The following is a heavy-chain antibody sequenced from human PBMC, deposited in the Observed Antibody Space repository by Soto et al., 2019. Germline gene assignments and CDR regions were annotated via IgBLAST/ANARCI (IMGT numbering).Heavy chain of an antibody. V-gene: IGHV4-59*01. D-gene: IGHD2-2*01. CDR1: GGSISSYY. Sequence: PSETLSLTCTVSGGSISSYYWSWIRQPPGKGLEWIGYIYYSGSTNYNPSLKSRVTISVDTSKNQFSLKLSSVTAADTAVYYCARANRYCSSTSCYDYYYYMDVWGKGTTVTVSS. J-gene: IGHJ6*03. CDR3: ARANRYCSSTSCYDYYYYMDV. CDR2: IYYSGST.